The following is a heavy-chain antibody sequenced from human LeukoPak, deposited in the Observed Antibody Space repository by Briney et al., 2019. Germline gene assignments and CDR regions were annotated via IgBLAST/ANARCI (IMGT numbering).Heavy chain of an antibody. D-gene: IGHD2-21*02. CDR1: GYTFTSYD. J-gene: IGHJ4*02. V-gene: IGHV1-8*01. CDR2: MNPNSGNT. CDR3: ARGLAYCGGDCSTPGDY. Sequence: GASVKVSCKASGYTFTSYDINWVRQATGQGLEWMGWMNPNSGNTGYAQKFQGRVTMTRNTSISTAYMELSSLRSEDTAVYYCARGLAYCGGDCSTPGDYWGQGTLVVVSS.